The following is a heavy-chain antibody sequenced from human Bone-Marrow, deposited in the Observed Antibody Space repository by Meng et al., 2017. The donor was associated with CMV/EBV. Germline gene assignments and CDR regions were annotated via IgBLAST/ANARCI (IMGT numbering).Heavy chain of an antibody. Sequence: GGSLRLSCAASGFTIADSGMSWVRQGPAKGLEWVSKINWNGGSKSYGESVKGRFTIYRDNSKNSLFLQMNSLRGEDTALYYCARAERFDFWGGHTNSFDPWGQGTRVTCYS. J-gene: IGHJ5*02. V-gene: IGHV3-20*04. CDR1: GFTIADSG. CDR2: INWNGGSK. D-gene: IGHD3-3*01. CDR3: ARAERFDFWGGHTNSFDP.